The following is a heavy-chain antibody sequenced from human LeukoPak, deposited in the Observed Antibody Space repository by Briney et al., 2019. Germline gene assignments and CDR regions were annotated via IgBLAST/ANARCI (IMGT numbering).Heavy chain of an antibody. V-gene: IGHV3-7*01. J-gene: IGHJ4*02. Sequence: GGSLRLSCAASGFTFSSXWMXXXXXXPXXXXXXXXXIKXXXSEKYYVDSVXGRXXXXRDNAKXSLYLQMNSLRAEDTAVYYCARPYDXSGYSMHYFDYWGQGTLVTVPS. CDR2: IKXXXSEK. CDR1: GFTFSSXW. CDR3: ARPYDXSGYSMHYFDY. D-gene: IGHD3-22*01.